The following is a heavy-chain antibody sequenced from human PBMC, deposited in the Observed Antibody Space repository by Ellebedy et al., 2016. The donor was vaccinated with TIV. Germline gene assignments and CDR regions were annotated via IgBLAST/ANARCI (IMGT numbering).Heavy chain of an antibody. D-gene: IGHD6-19*01. CDR1: NVSFSGYT. CDR2: IYHSGST. CDR3: AEGRSGWYYFDY. V-gene: IGHV4-34*01. J-gene: IGHJ4*02. Sequence: SETLSLTCGVYNVSFSGYTWSWIRQPPGKGLEWLGEIYHSGSTNYNPSLKSRVTISVDTSKNQFSLRLSSVTAADAGVYYCAEGRSGWYYFDYWGQGTLVTVSS.